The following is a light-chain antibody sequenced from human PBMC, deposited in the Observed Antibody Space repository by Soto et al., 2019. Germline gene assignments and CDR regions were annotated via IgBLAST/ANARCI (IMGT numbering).Light chain of an antibody. CDR2: AAS. V-gene: IGKV1-39*01. J-gene: IGKJ2*01. Sequence: DIQMTQSPSSLSASVGDRVTITCRASHTVANFLNWYQRQPGEAPKLLISAASDLQTGVPSRFSGSGSGTDFTLSISGLQPEDFATYHCQQHFKTPYTFGQGTKVEIK. CDR1: HTVANF. CDR3: QQHFKTPYT.